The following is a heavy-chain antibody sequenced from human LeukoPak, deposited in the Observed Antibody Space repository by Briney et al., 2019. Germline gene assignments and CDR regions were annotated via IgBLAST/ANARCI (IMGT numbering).Heavy chain of an antibody. J-gene: IGHJ4*02. CDR3: ARRRGRTYYYDSSGPKGAYFDY. CDR2: INHSGST. CDR1: GGSFSGYY. V-gene: IGHV4-34*01. D-gene: IGHD3-22*01. Sequence: SETLSLTCAVYGGSFSGYYWSWIRQPPGKGLEWIGEINHSGSTNYNPSLKSRVTISVDTSKSQFSLKLSSVTAADTAVYYCARRRGRTYYYDSSGPKGAYFDYWGQGTLVTVSS.